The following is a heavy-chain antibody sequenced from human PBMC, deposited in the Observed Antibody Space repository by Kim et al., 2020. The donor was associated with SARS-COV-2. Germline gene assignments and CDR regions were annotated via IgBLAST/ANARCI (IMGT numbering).Heavy chain of an antibody. V-gene: IGHV3-20*01. J-gene: IGHJ4*02. CDR3: ARTDSSSWLKPTTFDY. Sequence: GGSLRLSCAASGFTFDDYGMSWVRQAPGKGLEWVSGITWNGGSTGYADSVKGRFTISRDNAKNSLYLQMNSLRAEDTALYHCARTDSSSWLKPTTFDYWGQGTLVTVSS. D-gene: IGHD6-13*01. CDR2: ITWNGGST. CDR1: GFTFDDYG.